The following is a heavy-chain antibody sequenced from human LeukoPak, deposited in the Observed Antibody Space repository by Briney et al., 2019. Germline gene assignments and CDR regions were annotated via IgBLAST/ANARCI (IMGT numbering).Heavy chain of an antibody. J-gene: IGHJ4*02. CDR3: ARALYSGGWYYLDY. Sequence: LETLSLTCTVSGGSIGTNYWSWIRQPPGKGLEWIGYIYYSGSTNYSPSLKSRVTISVDTSKNQFSLKLSSVTAADTAVYYCARALYSGGWYYLDYWGQGTLVTVSS. D-gene: IGHD6-19*01. CDR2: IYYSGST. V-gene: IGHV4-59*01. CDR1: GGSIGTNY.